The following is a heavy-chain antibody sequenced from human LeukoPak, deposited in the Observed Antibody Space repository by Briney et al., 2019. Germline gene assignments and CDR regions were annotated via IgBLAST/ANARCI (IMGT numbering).Heavy chain of an antibody. J-gene: IGHJ3*02. V-gene: IGHV3-48*03. CDR1: GVTFSSYE. CDR2: IISSGSTI. CDR3: ARDRAYCGGDCYWAFDI. D-gene: IGHD2-21*02. Sequence: GGALRLSCGASGVTFSSYEMKWGRQAPGKGVGGGSYIISSGSTIYYADSVKGRFTISRDNAKNSLYLQMNSLRAEDTAVYYCARDRAYCGGDCYWAFDIWGQGTMVTVSS.